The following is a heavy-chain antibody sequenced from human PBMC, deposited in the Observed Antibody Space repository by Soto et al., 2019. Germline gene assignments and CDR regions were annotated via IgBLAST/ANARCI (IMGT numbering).Heavy chain of an antibody. V-gene: IGHV1-18*01. Sequence: QVQLVQSGAEVKKPGASVKVSCKASGYTFTSYGISWVRQAPGQGLEWMGWISAYNGNTNYAQKLQGRVTMTTDPHTSTAYMEMRSLRSDDTAVYYCSRVPSQWLVRLHYYYYMDFWGKWTTVTVSS. J-gene: IGHJ6*03. CDR3: SRVPSQWLVRLHYYYYMDF. CDR1: GYTFTSYG. CDR2: ISAYNGNT. D-gene: IGHD6-19*01.